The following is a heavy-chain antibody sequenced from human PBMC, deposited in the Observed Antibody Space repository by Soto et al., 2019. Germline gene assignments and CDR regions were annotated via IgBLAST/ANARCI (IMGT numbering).Heavy chain of an antibody. Sequence: GESLKISCKGPGYSFTSYWIGWVRQMPGKGLEWMGIIYPGDSDTRYSPSFQGQVTISADKSISTAYLQWSSLKASDTAMYYCARKPRYCSSTSYYIFGYWGQGTLVTVSS. CDR1: GYSFTSYW. D-gene: IGHD2-2*02. V-gene: IGHV5-51*01. CDR2: IYPGDSDT. CDR3: ARKPRYCSSTSYYIFGY. J-gene: IGHJ4*02.